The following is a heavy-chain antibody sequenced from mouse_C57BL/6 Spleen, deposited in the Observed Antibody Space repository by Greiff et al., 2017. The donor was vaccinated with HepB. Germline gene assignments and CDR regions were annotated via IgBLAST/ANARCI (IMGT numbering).Heavy chain of an antibody. CDR3: AKIYDGYYYAMDY. D-gene: IGHD2-3*01. Sequence: QVKLVESGPELAKPGASVKISCKASGYTFSSSWMNWVKQRPGKGLEWIGRIYPGDGDTNYNGKFKGKATLTADKSSSTAYMQLSSLTSEDSAVYFCAKIYDGYYYAMDYWGQGTSVTVSS. CDR2: IYPGDGDT. CDR1: GYTFSSSW. J-gene: IGHJ4*01. V-gene: IGHV1-82*01.